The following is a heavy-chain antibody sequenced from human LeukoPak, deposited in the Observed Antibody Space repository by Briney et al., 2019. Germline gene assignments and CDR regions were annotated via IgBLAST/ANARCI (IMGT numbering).Heavy chain of an antibody. CDR2: IHHSGST. J-gene: IGHJ6*02. CDR3: ARGLRTIFGALRGYYYGMDV. Sequence: SETLSLTCAVCGGSFSGYYWSWIRQPPGKGLEWIGEIHHSGSTKCNPSLKSRVTVSVDMSKNQISLKLSSVTAADTAVYYCARGLRTIFGALRGYYYGMDVWGQGTTVTVSS. V-gene: IGHV4-34*01. CDR1: GGSFSGYY. D-gene: IGHD3-3*01.